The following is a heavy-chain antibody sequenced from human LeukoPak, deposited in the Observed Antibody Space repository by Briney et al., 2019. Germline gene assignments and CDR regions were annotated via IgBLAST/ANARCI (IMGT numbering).Heavy chain of an antibody. Sequence: GGSLRLSCAASGFTFSSYSMNWVRQAPGKGLEWVSYISSSSSTIYYADSVKGRFTISRDNAKNSLYLQMNSLRAEDTAVYYCARDSPPGIVATILSYWGQGTLVTVSS. CDR2: ISSSSSTI. D-gene: IGHD5-12*01. J-gene: IGHJ4*02. CDR1: GFTFSSYS. V-gene: IGHV3-48*01. CDR3: ARDSPPGIVATILSY.